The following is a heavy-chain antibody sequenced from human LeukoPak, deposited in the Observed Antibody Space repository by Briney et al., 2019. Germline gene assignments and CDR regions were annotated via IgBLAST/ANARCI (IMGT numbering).Heavy chain of an antibody. CDR1: GGTFSSYA. CDR2: INPNSGGT. CDR3: ARDRGGATTGAFDY. Sequence: ASVKVSCKASGGTFSSYAISWVRQAPGQGLEWMGWINPNSGGTNYAQKFQGRVTMTRDTSISTAYMELSRLRSDDTAVYYCARDRGGATTGAFDYWGQGTLVTVSS. V-gene: IGHV1-2*02. D-gene: IGHD1-26*01. J-gene: IGHJ4*02.